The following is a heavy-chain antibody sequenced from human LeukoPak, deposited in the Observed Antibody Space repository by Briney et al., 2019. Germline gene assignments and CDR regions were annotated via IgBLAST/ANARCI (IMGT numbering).Heavy chain of an antibody. CDR1: GYTFTSYA. CDR3: ASGPITVTTWDYYYGMDV. J-gene: IGHJ6*02. Sequence: GASVKVSCKASGYTFTSYAMHWVRQAPGQRLEWMGWINAGNGNTKYSQKFQGRVTITRDTSASTAYMELSSLRSEDTAVYYCASGPITVTTWDYYYGMDVWGQGTTVTVSS. D-gene: IGHD4-17*01. CDR2: INAGNGNT. V-gene: IGHV1-3*01.